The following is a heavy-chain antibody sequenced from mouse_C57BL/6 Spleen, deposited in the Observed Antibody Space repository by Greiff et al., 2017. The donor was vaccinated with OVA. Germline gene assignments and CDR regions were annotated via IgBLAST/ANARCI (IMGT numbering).Heavy chain of an antibody. D-gene: IGHD1-1*01. CDR2: IYPGSGST. Sequence: VQLQQPGAELVKPGASVKMSCKASGYTFTSYWITWVKQRPGQGLEWIGDIYPGSGSTNYNEKFKSKATLTVDTSSSTAYMQLSSLTSEDSSVYYCARGVTTVVAHWGQGTTLTVSS. CDR1: GYTFTSYW. J-gene: IGHJ2*01. V-gene: IGHV1-55*01. CDR3: ARGVTTVVAH.